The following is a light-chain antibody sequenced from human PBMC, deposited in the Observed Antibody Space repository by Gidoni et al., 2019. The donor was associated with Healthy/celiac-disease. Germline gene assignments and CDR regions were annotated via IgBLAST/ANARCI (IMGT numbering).Light chain of an antibody. CDR2: GAS. CDR1: QSVSSSY. V-gene: IGKV3-20*01. Sequence: ESVLTQSPGTLSLSPGERATLSCRASQSVSSSYLAWYQQKPGQAPRLLIYGASSRATGIPDRFRGRGSGTGFTLTISRLEPEDFAVYYCQQYGSSPPFTFGPGTKVDIK. J-gene: IGKJ3*01. CDR3: QQYGSSPPFT.